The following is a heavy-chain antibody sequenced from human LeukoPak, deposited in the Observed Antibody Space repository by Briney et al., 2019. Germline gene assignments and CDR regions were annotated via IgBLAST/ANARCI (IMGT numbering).Heavy chain of an antibody. D-gene: IGHD3-22*01. CDR2: IKQDGAEK. CDR3: ARLRRNGDSGGFYYYYDY. J-gene: IGHJ4*02. V-gene: IGHV3-7*01. Sequence: GGSLRLSCAASGFTFRDYWMTWARHVPGKGLEWVANIKQDGAEKHYVESVKGRFTISRDNAKNSLYLEMDSLRAEDTGVYYCARLRRNGDSGGFYYYYDYWGQGTLVTVSS. CDR1: GFTFRDYW.